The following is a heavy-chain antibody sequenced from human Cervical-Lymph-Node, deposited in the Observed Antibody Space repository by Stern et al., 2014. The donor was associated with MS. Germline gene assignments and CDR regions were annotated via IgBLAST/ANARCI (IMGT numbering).Heavy chain of an antibody. J-gene: IGHJ4*02. CDR1: GFVFRRYA. D-gene: IGHD1-26*01. V-gene: IGHV3-30*04. CDR2: ISYDGIDK. CDR3: AKGGSGSYLD. Sequence: VQLLESGGGVVQPGRSLRLSCAASGFVFRRYALHWVRQAPGKGLEWVALISYDGIDKYYTDSVKGRFTVSRDNSNNTVDLEMNSLRLEDTAVYYCAKGGSGSYLDWGQGSLVTVSS.